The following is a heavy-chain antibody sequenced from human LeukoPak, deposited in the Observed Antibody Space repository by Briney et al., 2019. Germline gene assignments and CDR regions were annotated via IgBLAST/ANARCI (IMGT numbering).Heavy chain of an antibody. Sequence: SETLSLTCTVSGASISSGNYYWTWIRQPAGKGLEWIGRIYTTGRTSCNPSLKSRVTISMDTSKNQFSLRVNSLTAADTAVYYCARDNGDYYSYYYMDVWGKGTTVTISS. V-gene: IGHV4-61*02. D-gene: IGHD4-17*01. CDR3: ARDNGDYYSYYYMDV. CDR2: IYTTGRT. J-gene: IGHJ6*03. CDR1: GASISSGNYY.